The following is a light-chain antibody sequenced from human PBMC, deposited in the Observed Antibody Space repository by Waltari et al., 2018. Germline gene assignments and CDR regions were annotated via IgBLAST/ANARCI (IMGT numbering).Light chain of an antibody. J-gene: IGKJ1*01. CDR3: QQGNSFPPT. Sequence: DIQMTQSPSSVSASLGDRVTITGRASQGIGTWLAWDQQKPGKAPKVLIYGASTLLTGVPSRFSGSGSGTEFTLTITGLQPEDFATYFCQQGNSFPPTFGLGTRVEV. CDR1: QGIGTW. CDR2: GAS. V-gene: IGKV1-12*01.